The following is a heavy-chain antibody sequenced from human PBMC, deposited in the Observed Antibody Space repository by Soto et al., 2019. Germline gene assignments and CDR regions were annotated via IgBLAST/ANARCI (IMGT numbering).Heavy chain of an antibody. CDR2: IISIFGTA. J-gene: IGHJ6*02. V-gene: IGHV1-69*13. D-gene: IGHD3-9*01. CDR3: ARDLYIYYDFLTGYPSSNGYYYGMDV. Sequence: ASVKLFCKASGGTCSSYAISWVRQAPGQGLEWVRVIISIFGTANYAQKLQGRATITAHESTSTAYMELSSLRSEDTGVYYCARDLYIYYDFLTGYPSSNGYYYGMDVSGQGTTVTVS. CDR1: GGTCSSYA.